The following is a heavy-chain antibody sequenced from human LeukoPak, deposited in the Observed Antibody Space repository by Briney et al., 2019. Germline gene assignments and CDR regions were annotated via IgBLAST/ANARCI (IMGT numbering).Heavy chain of an antibody. D-gene: IGHD6-19*01. CDR2: ISPSGTDI. V-gene: IGHV3-11*01. Sequence: GGSLRLSCAVSGFTFTDTYMTWIRQAPGKGLESLSYISPSGTDISYADSVKGRFTISRDNAKNSLYLQMNSLRAEDTALYYCARGYSSGWYPDYWGQETLVTVSS. CDR1: GFTFTDTY. CDR3: ARGYSSGWYPDY. J-gene: IGHJ4*02.